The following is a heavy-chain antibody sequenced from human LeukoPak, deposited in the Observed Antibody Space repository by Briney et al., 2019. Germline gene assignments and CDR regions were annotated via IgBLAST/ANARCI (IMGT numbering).Heavy chain of an antibody. CDR1: GYSFTNYC. CDR3: ARHQGYNYGYSDY. CDR2: TYPNDSDT. D-gene: IGHD5-18*01. V-gene: IGHV5-51*01. Sequence: GESLKISCKGSGYSFTNYCIGWVRQMPGKGLEWMGITYPNDSDTRYSPSFQGLVTISADKSISTAYLQWSSLKASDTAMYYCARHQGYNYGYSDYWGQGTLVTVSS. J-gene: IGHJ4*02.